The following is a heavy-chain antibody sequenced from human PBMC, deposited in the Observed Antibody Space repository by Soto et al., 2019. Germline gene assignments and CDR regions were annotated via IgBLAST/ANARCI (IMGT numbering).Heavy chain of an antibody. CDR1: GVSISSGNW. D-gene: IGHD2-8*01. CDR2: IFHDGTA. CDR3: ARLVYDTRLNYMYFDF. V-gene: IGHV4-4*02. Sequence: SETLSLTCAVSGVSISSGNWWTWVRQTPQRGLEYIGEIFHDGTANYYPSFERRVAISVDTSKNQFSLKLTSVTAADTAIYFCARLVYDTRLNYMYFDFWGLGALVTVSS. J-gene: IGHJ4*02.